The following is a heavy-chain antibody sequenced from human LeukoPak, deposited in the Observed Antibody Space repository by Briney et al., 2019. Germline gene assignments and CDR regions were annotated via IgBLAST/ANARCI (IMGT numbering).Heavy chain of an antibody. CDR1: GITFSNYA. D-gene: IGHD5-18*01. J-gene: IGHJ4*02. CDR3: AGRVTGYSSGYVY. V-gene: IGHV3-23*01. Sequence: GGSLRLSCVASGITFSNYAVSWVRQAPEKGLGWVSVISGSAHKIRYADSVKGRFTISRDNSESIVYLQMNNLRAEDTAVYYCAGRVTGYSSGYVYWGQGTLVTVSS. CDR2: ISGSAHKI.